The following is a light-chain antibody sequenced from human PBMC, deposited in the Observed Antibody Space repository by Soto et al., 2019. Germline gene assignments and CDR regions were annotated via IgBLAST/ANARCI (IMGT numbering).Light chain of an antibody. CDR2: EGS. V-gene: IGLV2-23*03. CDR3: CSYAGSSTFNVV. Sequence: QSALTQPASVAGSPGQSITISCTGTRSDVGSYNLVSWYQQHPGKAPKLMIYEGSKRPSGVSNRFSGSKSGNTASLTISGLQAEDEADYYCCSYAGSSTFNVVFGGGTKVTVL. J-gene: IGLJ2*01. CDR1: RSDVGSYNL.